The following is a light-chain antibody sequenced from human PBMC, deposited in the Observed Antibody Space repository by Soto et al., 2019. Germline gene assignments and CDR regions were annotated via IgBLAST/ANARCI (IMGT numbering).Light chain of an antibody. V-gene: IGLV2-23*02. CDR1: SSDVGSYNL. CDR3: CSYAGTPTRVV. J-gene: IGLJ2*01. Sequence: QSALTQPASVSGSPGQSITISCTGTSSDVGSYNLVSWYQQHPGKAPKLMIYEVSNRPSVVYNRLSGSKSGNTASLTISGLQAEDEADYYCCSYAGTPTRVVFGGGTKVTVL. CDR2: EVS.